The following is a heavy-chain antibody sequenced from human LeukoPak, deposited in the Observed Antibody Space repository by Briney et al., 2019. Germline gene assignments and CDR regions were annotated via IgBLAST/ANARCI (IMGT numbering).Heavy chain of an antibody. J-gene: IGHJ3*02. CDR1: GVSISSSSYY. V-gene: IGHV4-39*01. CDR2: IDYSGST. Sequence: SETLSLTCTVSGVSISSSSYYWGWIRQPPGKGLEWIGSIDYSGSTYYNPSLKSRVTISVDTSKNQFSLKLSSVTAADTAVYYCARPRDRGVVVPAAILVNAFDIWGQGTMVTVSS. D-gene: IGHD2-2*02. CDR3: ARPRDRGVVVPAAILVNAFDI.